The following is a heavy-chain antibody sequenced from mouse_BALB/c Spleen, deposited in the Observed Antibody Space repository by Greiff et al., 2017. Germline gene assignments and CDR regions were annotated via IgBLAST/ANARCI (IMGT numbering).Heavy chain of an antibody. CDR3: TRRGYGSSYDY. CDR1: GYTFTSYY. J-gene: IGHJ2*01. D-gene: IGHD1-1*01. V-gene: IGHV1S81*02. Sequence: QVQLQQSGAELVKPGASVKLSCKASGYTFTSYYMYWVKQRPGQGLEWIGEINPSNGGTNFNEKFKSKATLTVDKSSSTAYMQLSSLTSEDSAVYYCTRRGYGSSYDYWGQGTTLTVSS. CDR2: INPSNGGT.